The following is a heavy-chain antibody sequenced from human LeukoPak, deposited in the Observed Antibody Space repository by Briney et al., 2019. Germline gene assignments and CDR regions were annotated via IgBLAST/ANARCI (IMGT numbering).Heavy chain of an antibody. CDR1: GFTFSNCA. CDR3: AKMPNSNYFDY. CDR2: ISDSASST. V-gene: IGHV3-23*01. D-gene: IGHD4-11*01. J-gene: IGHJ4*02. Sequence: PGGSLILSCAASGFTFSNCAMNWVRQAPGKGLEWVSAISDSASSTHYADSVKGRFTISRDNAKNTLYLQMNSLRAEDTAVYYCAKMPNSNYFDYWGQGTLVTVSS.